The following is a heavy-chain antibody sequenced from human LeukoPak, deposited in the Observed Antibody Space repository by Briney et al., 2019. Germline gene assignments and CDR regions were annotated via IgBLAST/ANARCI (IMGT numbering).Heavy chain of an antibody. CDR3: ATSGYDYVWGSYRTDAFDI. J-gene: IGHJ3*02. Sequence: ASLKVCCKASGYTFTTSGISCVTQAPGQGLEWMGWISAYNGNTNYAQKLQGRVTMTTDTSTSTDYMELRSLRSDDTAVYYCATSGYDYVWGSYRTDAFDIWGQGTMVTVSS. CDR1: GYTFTTSG. D-gene: IGHD3-16*02. V-gene: IGHV1-18*01. CDR2: ISAYNGNT.